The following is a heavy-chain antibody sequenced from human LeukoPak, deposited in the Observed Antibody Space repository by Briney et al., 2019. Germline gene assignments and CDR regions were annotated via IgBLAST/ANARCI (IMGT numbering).Heavy chain of an antibody. CDR2: ISSSGSTI. D-gene: IGHD4/OR15-4a*01. J-gene: IGHJ6*02. V-gene: IGHV3-48*03. CDR3: ARLDGAGGYYYGMDV. Sequence: PGGSLRLSCAASGFTFSSYEMNWVRQAPGKGLEWISYISSSGSTIYYADSVKGRFTISRDNAKNSLYLQMNSLRAEDTAVYYCARLDGAGGYYYGMDVWGQGTTVTVSS. CDR1: GFTFSSYE.